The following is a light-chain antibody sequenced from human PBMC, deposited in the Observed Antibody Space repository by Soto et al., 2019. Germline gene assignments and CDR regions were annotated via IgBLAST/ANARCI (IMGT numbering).Light chain of an antibody. Sequence: EIVMTQSPANLSVSPGERATLSCRASQSISTALAWYQQKPDQPPRLLIYSASTRATGVPARFTGSGSGSEFTLTISGLQSEDFAVYYCQQGHNSPLTFGQGTRLEI. J-gene: IGKJ2*01. V-gene: IGKV3-15*01. CDR3: QQGHNSPLT. CDR1: QSISTA. CDR2: SAS.